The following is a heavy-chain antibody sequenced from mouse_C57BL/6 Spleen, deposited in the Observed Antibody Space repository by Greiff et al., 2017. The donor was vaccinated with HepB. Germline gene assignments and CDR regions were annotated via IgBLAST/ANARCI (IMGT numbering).Heavy chain of an antibody. CDR2: ISSGGSYT. V-gene: IGHV5-6*01. CDR1: GFTFSSYG. J-gene: IGHJ3*01. CDR3: ASLYYGSSYDWFAY. Sequence: EVKLMESGGDLVKPGGSLKLSCAASGFTFSSYGMSWVRQTPDKRLEWVATISSGGSYTYYPDSVKGRFTISRDNAKNTLYLQMSSLKSEDTAMYYCASLYYGSSYDWFAYWGQGTLVTVSA. D-gene: IGHD1-1*01.